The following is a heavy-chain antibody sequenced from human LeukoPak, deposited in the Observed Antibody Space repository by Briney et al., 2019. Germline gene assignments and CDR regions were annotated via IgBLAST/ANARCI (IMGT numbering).Heavy chain of an antibody. CDR2: ITYNSDAI. CDR1: GFTVSSNY. D-gene: IGHD3-10*01. J-gene: IGHJ4*02. V-gene: IGHV3-48*04. CDR3: VRDRAAPDS. Sequence: GGSLRLSCAASGFTVSSNYMNWVRQAPGKGLEWLSYITYNSDAIYYADSVKGRFTVSRDNAKNSIYVQMNNLRAEDTAVYYCVRDRAAPDSWGQGTLVTVSS.